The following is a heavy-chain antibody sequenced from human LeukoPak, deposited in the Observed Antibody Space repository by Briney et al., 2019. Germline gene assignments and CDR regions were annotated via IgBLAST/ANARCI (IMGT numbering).Heavy chain of an antibody. CDR2: IYTSGST. D-gene: IGHD4-17*01. CDR1: GGSISSYY. Sequence: PSETLSLTCTVSGGSISSYYWSWIRQPAGKGPERIGRIYTSGSTNYNPSLKSRLTMSVDTSKNQFSLKVSSVTAADTAVYYCARDKVDGAVDYVTSWGQGTLVTVSS. J-gene: IGHJ4*02. CDR3: ARDKVDGAVDYVTS. V-gene: IGHV4-4*07.